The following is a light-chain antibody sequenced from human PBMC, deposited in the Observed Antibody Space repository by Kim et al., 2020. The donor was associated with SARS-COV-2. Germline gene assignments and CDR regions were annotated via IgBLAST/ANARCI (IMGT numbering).Light chain of an antibody. CDR1: SSNIGSNY. CDR3: AAWDDSLSGRV. J-gene: IGLJ3*02. Sequence: ELTQPPSASGTPGQRVTISCSGSSSNIGSNYVYWYQQLPGTAPKLLIYRNNQRPSGVPDRFSGSKSGTSASLAISGLRSENEADYYCAAWDDSLSGRVFGGGTQLTVL. CDR2: RNN. V-gene: IGLV1-47*01.